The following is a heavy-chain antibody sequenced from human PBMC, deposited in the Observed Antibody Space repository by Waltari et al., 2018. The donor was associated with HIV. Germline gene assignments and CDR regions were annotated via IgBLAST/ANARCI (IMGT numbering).Heavy chain of an antibody. D-gene: IGHD5-12*01. CDR2: IYYSGST. CDR1: GGSISSYY. CDR3: ARASGGYNSFDY. J-gene: IGHJ4*02. V-gene: IGHV4-59*01. Sequence: QVQLQESGPGLVKPSETLSLTCTVSGGSISSYYWSWIRQPPGKGLEWIGYIYYSGSTNYNPSLKSRVTISVDTSKNQFSLKLSSVTAADTAVYYCARASGGYNSFDYWGQGTLVTVSS.